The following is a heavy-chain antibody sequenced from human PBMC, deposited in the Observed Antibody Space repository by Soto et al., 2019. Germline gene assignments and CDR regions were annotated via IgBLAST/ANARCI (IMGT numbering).Heavy chain of an antibody. D-gene: IGHD4-17*01. CDR2: IYYSGST. Sequence: SETLSLTCTVSGGSISSGGYYWSWIRQHPGKGLEWIGYIYYSGSTYYNPSLKSRVTISVDTSKNQFSLKLSSVTAADTAVYYCARGDYGDKTLDYWGQGTLVTVSS. V-gene: IGHV4-31*03. CDR1: GGSISSGGYY. CDR3: ARGDYGDKTLDY. J-gene: IGHJ4*02.